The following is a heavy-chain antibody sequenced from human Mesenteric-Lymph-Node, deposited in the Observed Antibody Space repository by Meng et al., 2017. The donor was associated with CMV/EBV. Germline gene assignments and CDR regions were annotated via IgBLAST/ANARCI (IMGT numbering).Heavy chain of an antibody. D-gene: IGHD2-21*02. CDR1: GDTFSYA. Sequence: KGSGDTFSYAINWVRQAPGQGLEWMGGIIPILGTATYAQKFQGRVTITADKSTNTAYMELSSLKSEDTAVYYCAGWRGVTATSWLDYWGQGTLVTVSS. V-gene: IGHV1-69*06. J-gene: IGHJ4*02. CDR2: IIPILGTA. CDR3: AGWRGVTATSWLDY.